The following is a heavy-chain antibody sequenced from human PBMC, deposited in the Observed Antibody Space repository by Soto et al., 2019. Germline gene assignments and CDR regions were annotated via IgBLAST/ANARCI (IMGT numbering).Heavy chain of an antibody. Sequence: XGILSLTFTVSGDSFSTSNYYWGWIRQPPGKGLEWIGNIFYGGGTGVTYYNPSLKSRVIISVDTSKNQFSLKLRSITAADTAFYFCARRGGGDSLFDSWGQGKLVTVSS. CDR1: GDSFSTSNYY. D-gene: IGHD4-17*01. J-gene: IGHJ4*02. V-gene: IGHV4-39*01. CDR3: ARRGGGDSLFDS. CDR2: IFYGGGTGVT.